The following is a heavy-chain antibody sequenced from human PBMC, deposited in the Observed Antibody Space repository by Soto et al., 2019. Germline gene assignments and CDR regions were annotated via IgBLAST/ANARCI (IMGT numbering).Heavy chain of an antibody. CDR3: ARERGDDYGDYVWFDP. CDR1: GGSISSYY. D-gene: IGHD4-17*01. V-gene: IGHV4-59*01. Sequence: QVQLQESGPGLVKPSETLSLTCTVSGGSISSYYWSWIRQPPGKGLEWIGYIYYSGSTNYNPSLKSRVTISVDTSKNQFPLKLSSVTAADTAVYYCARERGDDYGDYVWFDPWGQGTLVTVSS. J-gene: IGHJ5*02. CDR2: IYYSGST.